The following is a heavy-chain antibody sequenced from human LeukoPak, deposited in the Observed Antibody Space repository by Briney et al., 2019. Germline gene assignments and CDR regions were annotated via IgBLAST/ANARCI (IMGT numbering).Heavy chain of an antibody. J-gene: IGHJ3*02. D-gene: IGHD5-12*01. CDR3: AGYGGSQNPDAFDI. CDR2: IYYSGST. Sequence: PSETLSLTCTVSGGSISSYYWSWIRQPPGKGLEWIGYIYYSGSTNYNPSLKSRVTISVDTSKNQFSLKLSSVTAADTAVYYCAGYGGSQNPDAFDIWGQGTMVTVSS. CDR1: GGSISSYY. V-gene: IGHV4-59*01.